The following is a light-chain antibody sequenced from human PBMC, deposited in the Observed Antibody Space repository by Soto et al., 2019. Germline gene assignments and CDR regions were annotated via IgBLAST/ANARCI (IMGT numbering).Light chain of an antibody. Sequence: QSALTQPASVSGSPGQSITISCTGTSSDVGSYNLVSWYQQHPGKAPKLMIYEVSKRPSGVSNRFSGSKSGNTASLTISGLQAEDEADYYCCSYACFRVFGGGTKLTVL. CDR1: SSDVGSYNL. CDR2: EVS. J-gene: IGLJ2*01. V-gene: IGLV2-23*02. CDR3: CSYACFRV.